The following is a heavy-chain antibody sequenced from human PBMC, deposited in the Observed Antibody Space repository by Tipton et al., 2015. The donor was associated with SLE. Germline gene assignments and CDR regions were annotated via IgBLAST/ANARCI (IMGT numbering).Heavy chain of an antibody. CDR2: INHSGGT. D-gene: IGHD2-21*01. CDR1: GGSFSGYY. Sequence: TLSLTCAVYGGSFSGYYWSWIRQPPGKGLEWVGEINHSGGTYYNPSLKSRVTISVDTSKNQFSLKLSSVTAADTAVYYCASSCGGDCYFDFDYWGQGTLVTVSS. J-gene: IGHJ4*02. V-gene: IGHV4-34*01. CDR3: ASSCGGDCYFDFDY.